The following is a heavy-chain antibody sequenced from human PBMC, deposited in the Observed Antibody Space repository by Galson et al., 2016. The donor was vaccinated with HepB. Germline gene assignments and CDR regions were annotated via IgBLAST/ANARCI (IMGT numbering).Heavy chain of an antibody. Sequence: SLRLSCAASGFTFSSYTLHWVRQAPGKGLEWVAVISYDGNEKYYADSVKGRFTISRDNSKNTLYLQMNSLRAEDTAVYYCARSSSYFDYWGQGTLVTVSS. CDR1: GFTFSSYT. CDR2: ISYDGNEK. D-gene: IGHD6-6*01. J-gene: IGHJ4*02. CDR3: ARSSSYFDY. V-gene: IGHV3-30-3*01.